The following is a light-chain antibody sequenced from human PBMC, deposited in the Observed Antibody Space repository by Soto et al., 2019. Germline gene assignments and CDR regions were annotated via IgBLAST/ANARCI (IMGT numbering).Light chain of an antibody. V-gene: IGKV4-1*01. CDR2: WAS. CDR3: QQYYSSLVT. Sequence: DIVMTQSPDSLAVSLGDRATINCKSSQSVLYSSNNKNYLAWYQQKPGQPPKLLIYWASTRESGVPDRFSGSGSGTAFTLTISSLQAEDVSVYYCQQYYSSLVTFGGGTKVEIK. J-gene: IGKJ4*01. CDR1: QSVLYSSNNKNY.